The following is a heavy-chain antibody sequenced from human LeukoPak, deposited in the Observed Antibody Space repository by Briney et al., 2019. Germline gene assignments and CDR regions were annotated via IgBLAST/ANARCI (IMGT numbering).Heavy chain of an antibody. V-gene: IGHV3-21*01. CDR1: GFTFSSYS. D-gene: IGHD4-17*01. Sequence: GGSLRLSCAASGFTFSSYSMNWVLQAPGKGVEWVSSISSSSSYIYYAASVKGRFTISRDNAKNSLYLQMNSLRAEDTAVYYCAREQDYGDSWGLDYWRQGTLVTVSS. CDR3: AREQDYGDSWGLDY. J-gene: IGHJ4*02. CDR2: ISSSSSYI.